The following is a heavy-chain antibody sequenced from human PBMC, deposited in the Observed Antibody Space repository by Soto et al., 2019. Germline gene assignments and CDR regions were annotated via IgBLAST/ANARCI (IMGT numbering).Heavy chain of an antibody. CDR1: GFTFSDYY. CDR2: ISSSGSTI. V-gene: IGHV3-11*01. Sequence: GGSLRLSCAASGFTFSDYYMSWIRQAPGKGLEWVSYISSSGSTIYYADSVKGRFTISRDNAKNSLYLQMNSLRAEDTAVYYCARVDIVVVAAAATYYYYYGMDVWGQGTTVTVSS. CDR3: ARVDIVVVAAAATYYYYYGMDV. J-gene: IGHJ6*02. D-gene: IGHD2-2*01.